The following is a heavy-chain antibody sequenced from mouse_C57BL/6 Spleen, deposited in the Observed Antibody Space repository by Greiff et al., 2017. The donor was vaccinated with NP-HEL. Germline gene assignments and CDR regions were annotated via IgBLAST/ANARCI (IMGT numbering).Heavy chain of an antibody. D-gene: IGHD4-1*01. CDR1: GYTFTDYY. V-gene: IGHV1-26*01. J-gene: IGHJ2*01. CDR3: ARLGRDYFDY. Sequence: EVKLQQSGPELVKPGASVKISCKASGYTFTDYYMNWVKQSHGKSLEWIGDINPNNGGTSYNQKFKGKATLTVDKSSSTAYMERRSLTSEDSAVYYCARLGRDYFDYWGQGTTLTVSS. CDR2: INPNNGGT.